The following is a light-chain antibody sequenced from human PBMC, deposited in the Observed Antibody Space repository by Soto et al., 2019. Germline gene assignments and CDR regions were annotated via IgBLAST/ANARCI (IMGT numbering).Light chain of an antibody. CDR1: SSNIGSNY. CDR3: AALDDSLSGPVV. CDR2: RNN. J-gene: IGLJ2*01. V-gene: IGLV1-47*01. Sequence: QSVLTQPPSASGTPGQRVTISCSGSSSNIGSNYVYWYQQRPGTAPKLLISRNNQRTSGVPHRFSGAKSGTSASMAISGLLSEDEAYYYCAALDDSLSGPVVFGGGTQLTVL.